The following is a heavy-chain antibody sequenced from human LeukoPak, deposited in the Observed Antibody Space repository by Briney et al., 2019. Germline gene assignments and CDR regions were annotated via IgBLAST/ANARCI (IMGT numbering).Heavy chain of an antibody. CDR2: ISYYGSNK. J-gene: IGHJ3*02. CDR1: GFTFSSYG. D-gene: IGHD3-10*02. V-gene: IGHV3-30*18. CDR3: GKFQGGYNVGDAFDM. Sequence: PGGSLTLSCAASGFTFSSYGMHWVRQAPGKGLEWVAIISYYGSNKFYADSVKRRFTISRDNSKNTLYLHMNSLTAEDTAVYYCGKFQGGYNVGDAFDMWGQGTMVTVSS.